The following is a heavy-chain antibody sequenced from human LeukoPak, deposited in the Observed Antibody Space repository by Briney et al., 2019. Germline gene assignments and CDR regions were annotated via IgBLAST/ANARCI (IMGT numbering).Heavy chain of an antibody. J-gene: IGHJ4*02. CDR2: INSDGINT. V-gene: IGHV3-74*01. CDR1: GFTFSNYW. CDR3: ARVRNDYNPGAIDY. D-gene: IGHD5-24*01. Sequence: PGVSLRLSCAASGFTFSNYWMHWVRQAPGKGLVWVSRINSDGINTSYADSVKGRFTISRDNAKNSLYLQMKSLRAEDTAVYYCARVRNDYNPGAIDYWGQGTLVTVSS.